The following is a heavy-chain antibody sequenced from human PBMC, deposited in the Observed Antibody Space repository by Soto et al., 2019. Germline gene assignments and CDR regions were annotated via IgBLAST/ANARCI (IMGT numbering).Heavy chain of an antibody. V-gene: IGHV3-7*01. J-gene: IGHJ6*02. CDR1: GFTFSSYW. Sequence: PGGSLRLSCAASGFTFSSYWMSWVRQAPGKGMEWVANIKQDGSEKYDVDSVKGRFTSYRDNAKNSLYLQRNSLRAEETAVYYCARDSNMVRGVIHSLSPSDIDYGMDVWGQGTTVTVSS. D-gene: IGHD3-10*01. CDR2: IKQDGSEK. CDR3: ARDSNMVRGVIHSLSPSDIDYGMDV.